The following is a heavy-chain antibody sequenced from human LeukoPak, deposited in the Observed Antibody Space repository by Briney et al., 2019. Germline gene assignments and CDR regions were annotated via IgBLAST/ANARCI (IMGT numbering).Heavy chain of an antibody. J-gene: IGHJ4*02. Sequence: SETLSLTCTVSGYSISSGYYWGWIRQPPGKGLEWIGEIYHSGSTNYNPSLKSRVTISVDKSKNQFSLKLSSVTAADTAVYYCARPRVRGGKRVEDYWGQGTLVTVSS. CDR2: IYHSGST. CDR1: GYSISSGYY. CDR3: ARPRVRGGKRVEDY. D-gene: IGHD4-23*01. V-gene: IGHV4-38-2*02.